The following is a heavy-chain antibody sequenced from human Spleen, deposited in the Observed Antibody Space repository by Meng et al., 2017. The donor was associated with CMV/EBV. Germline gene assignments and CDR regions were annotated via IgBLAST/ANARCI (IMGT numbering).Heavy chain of an antibody. V-gene: IGHV3-9*01. D-gene: IGHD2-2*01. Sequence: GGSLRLSCAASGFTFDDYAMHWVRQAPGKGLEWVSGISWNSGSIGYADSVKGRFTISRDNAKNSLYLQMNSLRAEDTALYYCARHNAAVSGATGWAYDVDVWGQGTTVTVSS. CDR1: GFTFDDYA. CDR3: ARHNAAVSGATGWAYDVDV. J-gene: IGHJ6*02. CDR2: ISWNSGSI.